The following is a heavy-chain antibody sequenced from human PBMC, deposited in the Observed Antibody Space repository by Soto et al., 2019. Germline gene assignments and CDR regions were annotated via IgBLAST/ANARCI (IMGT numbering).Heavy chain of an antibody. V-gene: IGHV4-34*01. CDR3: ARGRYYYCSGRYNYYYYYLDV. J-gene: IGHJ6*03. CDR1: GGSFSGYY. Sequence: QVLLQQWGAGLLKPSETLSLTCAVYGGSFSGYYWSWIRQPPGKGLEWIGEINHSGSTNYNPSLKSRVTISVDTSKNHFSLKLSSVTAADTAVYYCARGRYYYCSGRYNYYYYYLDVWGKGTTVTVSS. D-gene: IGHD3-10*01. CDR2: INHSGST.